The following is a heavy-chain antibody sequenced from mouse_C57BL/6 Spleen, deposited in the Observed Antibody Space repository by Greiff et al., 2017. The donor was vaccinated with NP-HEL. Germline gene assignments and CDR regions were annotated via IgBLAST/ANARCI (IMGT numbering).Heavy chain of an antibody. V-gene: IGHV1-55*01. D-gene: IGHD2-3*01. CDR1: GYTFTSYW. CDR2: IYPGSGST. CDR3: AREGANDGYPDC. Sequence: QVQLKQPGAELVKPGASVKMSCKASGYTFTSYWITWVKQRPGQGLEWIGDIYPGSGSTNYNEKFKSKATLTVDTSSSTAYMQLSSLTSEDSAVYYCAREGANDGYPDCWGQGTTLTVSS. J-gene: IGHJ2*01.